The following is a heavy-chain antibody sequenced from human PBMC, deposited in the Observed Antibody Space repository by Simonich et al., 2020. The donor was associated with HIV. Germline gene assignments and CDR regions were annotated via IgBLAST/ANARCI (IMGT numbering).Heavy chain of an antibody. CDR1: GFTFDDYD. V-gene: IGHV3-9*03. D-gene: IGHD6-6*01. CDR3: AKDRYSSSSGSFDY. CDR2: ISWNSGSI. Sequence: EVQLVESGGGLVQPGRSLRLSCAASGFTFDDYDMHWDRQAPGKGLEWVSGISWNSGSIGYADSVKGRFTISRDNAKNSLYLQMNSLRAEDMALYYCAKDRYSSSSGSFDYWGQGTLVTVSS. J-gene: IGHJ4*02.